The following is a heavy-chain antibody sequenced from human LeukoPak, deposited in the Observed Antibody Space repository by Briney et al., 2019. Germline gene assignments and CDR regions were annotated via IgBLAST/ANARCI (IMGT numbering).Heavy chain of an antibody. CDR1: GGSFSGYY. V-gene: IGHV4-34*01. Sequence: SETLSLTCAVYGGSFSGYYWSWIRQPPGKGLEWIGEINHSGSTNYNPSLKSRVTISVDTSKNQFSLKLSSVTAADTAVYYCARARIVAPTFDYWGQGTLVTVSS. CDR2: INHSGST. CDR3: ARARIVAPTFDY. J-gene: IGHJ4*02. D-gene: IGHD6-13*01.